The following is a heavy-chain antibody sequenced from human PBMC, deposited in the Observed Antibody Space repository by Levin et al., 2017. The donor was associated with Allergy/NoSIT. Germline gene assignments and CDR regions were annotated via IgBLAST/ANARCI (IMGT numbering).Heavy chain of an antibody. D-gene: IGHD2-21*01. J-gene: IGHJ4*02. V-gene: IGHV3-30*18. CDR2: ISYDGTEE. CDR1: GFSFSRYG. Sequence: GGSLRLSCTASGFSFSRYGMHWVRQAPGKGLEWVAAISYDGTEEWYEDTVKGRLTISRDNDKNTLSLQMNRLRAEDTATYYCAKDIDCSNISCAGWGQGTRVTVSP. CDR3: AKDIDCSNISCAG.